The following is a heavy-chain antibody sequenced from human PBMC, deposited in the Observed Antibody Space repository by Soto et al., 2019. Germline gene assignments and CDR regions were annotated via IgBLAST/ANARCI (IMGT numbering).Heavy chain of an antibody. CDR3: AKDGAAPPEGTYYYYGMDV. CDR2: IGAEDGDT. Sequence: GASVKVSCKASGYTFTSYGISWVRQAPGQGLEWMGWIGAEDGDTIYAQKFQGRVTMTEDTSTDTAYMEPSSLRAEDTAVYYCAKDGAAPPEGTYYYYGMDVWGQGTTVTVSS. CDR1: GYTFTSYG. D-gene: IGHD6-25*01. V-gene: IGHV1-18*01. J-gene: IGHJ6*02.